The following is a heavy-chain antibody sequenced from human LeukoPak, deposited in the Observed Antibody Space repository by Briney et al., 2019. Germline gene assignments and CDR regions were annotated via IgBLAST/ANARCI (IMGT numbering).Heavy chain of an antibody. V-gene: IGHV1-18*01. CDR3: ARYISLLVRQQLAQGSDY. CDR2: ISAYNGNT. Sequence: GASVKVSCKASGYTFTSYGISWVRQAPGQGLEWMGWISAYNGNTNYAQKLQGRVTMTTDTSTSTAYMELRSLRSDDTAVYYCARYISLLVRQQLAQGSDYWGQGTLVTVSS. D-gene: IGHD6-13*01. J-gene: IGHJ4*02. CDR1: GYTFTSYG.